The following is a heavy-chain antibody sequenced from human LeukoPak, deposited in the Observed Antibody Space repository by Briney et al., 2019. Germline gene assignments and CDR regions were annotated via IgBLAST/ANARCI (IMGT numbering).Heavy chain of an antibody. D-gene: IGHD4-17*01. CDR3: ARTAVTSPRLL. CDR1: GGSISSYY. V-gene: IGHV4-59*12. J-gene: IGHJ4*02. CDR2: IYYSGST. Sequence: SETLSLTCTVSGGSISSYYWSWIRQPPGKGLEWIGYIYYSGSTNYNPSLKSRVTISVDKSKNQFSLKLSSVTAADTAVYYCARTAVTSPRLLWGQGTLVTVSS.